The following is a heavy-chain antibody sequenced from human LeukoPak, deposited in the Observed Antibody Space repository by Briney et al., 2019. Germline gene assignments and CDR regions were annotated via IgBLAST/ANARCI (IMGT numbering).Heavy chain of an antibody. Sequence: PSETLSLTCTVSGGSISSYYWSWIRQPPGKGLEWIGYIYYSGSTNYNPSLKSRVTISVDTSKNQFSLKLSSVTAADTAVYYCARGVAEWELDYWGQGTLVTVSS. CDR3: ARGVAEWELDY. V-gene: IGHV4-59*01. J-gene: IGHJ4*02. CDR1: GGSISSYY. D-gene: IGHD1-26*01. CDR2: IYYSGST.